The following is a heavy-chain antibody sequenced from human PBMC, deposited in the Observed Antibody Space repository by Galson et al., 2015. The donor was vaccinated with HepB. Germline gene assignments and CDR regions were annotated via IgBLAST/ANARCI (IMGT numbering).Heavy chain of an antibody. Sequence: SETLSLTCTVSGVSVSAGDYYWTWIRQPPGKGLEWIGHISHSGSTKYNSPLKGRVTISLDTSKNQFSLKVTSVTAADTAVYYCARDRPQWELDSWGQGTLVVVSS. CDR1: GVSVSAGDYY. CDR2: ISHSGST. CDR3: ARDRPQWELDS. V-gene: IGHV4-61*08. J-gene: IGHJ4*02. D-gene: IGHD1-26*01.